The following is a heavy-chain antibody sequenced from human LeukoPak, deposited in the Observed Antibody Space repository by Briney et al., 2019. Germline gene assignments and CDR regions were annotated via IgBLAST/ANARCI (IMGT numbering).Heavy chain of an antibody. CDR3: ARGSNRDYGGNNWFDP. Sequence: SETLSLTCTVSGGSISSYYWSWIRQPPGKGLEWIGYIYYSGSTNYNPSLKSRVTISVGTSKNQFSLKLSSVTAADTAVYYCARGSNRDYGGNNWFDPWGQGTLVTVSS. CDR1: GGSISSYY. V-gene: IGHV4-59*01. CDR2: IYYSGST. J-gene: IGHJ5*02. D-gene: IGHD4-23*01.